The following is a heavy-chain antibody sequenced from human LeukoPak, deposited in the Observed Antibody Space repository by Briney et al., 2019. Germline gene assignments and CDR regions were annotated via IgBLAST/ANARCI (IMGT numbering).Heavy chain of an antibody. J-gene: IGHJ5*02. Sequence: PSETLSLTCTVSGGSISSYYWSWIRQPPGKGLEWIGYIYYSGSTNYNPSLKSRVTISVDTSKNQFPLKLSSVTAADTAVYYCARAYSGSYFWFDPWGQGTLVTVSS. D-gene: IGHD1-26*01. CDR2: IYYSGST. CDR3: ARAYSGSYFWFDP. CDR1: GGSISSYY. V-gene: IGHV4-59*01.